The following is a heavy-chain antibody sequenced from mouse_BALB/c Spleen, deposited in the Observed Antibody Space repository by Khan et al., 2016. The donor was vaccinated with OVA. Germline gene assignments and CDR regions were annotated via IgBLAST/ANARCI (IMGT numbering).Heavy chain of an antibody. CDR3: ARKPDDHYNIMDY. Sequence: VQLKQSGPGLVAPSQSLSITCTISGFSLTNYGVHWLRQPPGRGLEWLVVIWSDGSTTYNSALKSSLSISKDNSTSQAFLKMNSLQTDDTAMDYCARKPDDHYNIMDYWGQGTSVTVSS. CDR2: IWSDGST. J-gene: IGHJ4*01. CDR1: GFSLTNYG. V-gene: IGHV2-6-1*01.